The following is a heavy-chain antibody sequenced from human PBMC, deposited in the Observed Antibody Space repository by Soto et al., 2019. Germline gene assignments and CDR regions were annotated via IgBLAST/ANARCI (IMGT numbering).Heavy chain of an antibody. D-gene: IGHD3-16*01. CDR2: MWYDGTNK. J-gene: IGHJ3*02. V-gene: IGHV3-33*01. Sequence: PGGSLRLSCAASGFTFRIYSMHWVRQYPGKGLEWVAVMWYDGTNKYYGESVKGRFTISRDNSENTLYLQMNSLRVEDTAVYYCARDATFGTKGGSFDIWGHGTLVTVSS. CDR1: GFTFRIYS. CDR3: ARDATFGTKGGSFDI.